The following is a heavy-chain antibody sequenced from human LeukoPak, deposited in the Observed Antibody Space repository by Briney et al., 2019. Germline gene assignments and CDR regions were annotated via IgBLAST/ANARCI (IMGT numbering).Heavy chain of an antibody. Sequence: SETLSLTCTVSGGSISSSSYYWGWIRQPPGKGLEWIGSIYYSGSTYYNPSLKSRVTISVDTSKNQFSLKLSSVTAADTAVYYCARRTLVRFCYYGSGSYCRNWFDPWGQGTLVTVSS. D-gene: IGHD3-10*01. CDR3: ARRTLVRFCYYGSGSYCRNWFDP. V-gene: IGHV4-39*07. CDR2: IYYSGST. CDR1: GGSISSSSYY. J-gene: IGHJ5*02.